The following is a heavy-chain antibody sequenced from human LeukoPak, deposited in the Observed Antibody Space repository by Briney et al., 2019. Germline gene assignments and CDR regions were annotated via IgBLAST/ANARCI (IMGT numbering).Heavy chain of an antibody. CDR3: ATDRGLVDY. Sequence: GGSLRLSCAASGFTFSSYSMNWVRPALGKGVEGVSSISTSSSYIYYADSVKGRFTISRDNAKNSLYLQMNSLRAEDTAVYYCATDRGLVDYWGQGTLVTVSS. J-gene: IGHJ4*02. V-gene: IGHV3-21*01. D-gene: IGHD5-12*01. CDR2: ISTSSSYI. CDR1: GFTFSSYS.